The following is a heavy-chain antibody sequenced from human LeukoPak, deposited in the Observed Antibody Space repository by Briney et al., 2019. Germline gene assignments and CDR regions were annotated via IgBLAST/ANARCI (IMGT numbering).Heavy chain of an antibody. CDR2: ISAYNGNT. CDR3: ARDSSSWYVGLYNWFDP. CDR1: GYTFTSYG. Sequence: GASVKVSCKASGYTFTSYGISWGRQAPGQGLEWMGGISAYNGNTNYAQKLQGRVTMTTDTSTSTAYMELRSLRSDDTAVYYCARDSSSWYVGLYNWFDPWGQGTLVTVSS. J-gene: IGHJ5*02. D-gene: IGHD6-13*01. V-gene: IGHV1-18*04.